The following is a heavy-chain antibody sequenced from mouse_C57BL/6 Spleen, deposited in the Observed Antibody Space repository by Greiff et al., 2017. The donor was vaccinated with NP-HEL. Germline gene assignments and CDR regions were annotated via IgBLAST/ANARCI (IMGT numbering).Heavy chain of an antibody. J-gene: IGHJ2*01. Sequence: EVMLVESGGGLVKPGGSLKLSCAASGFTFSSYAMSWVRQTPEKRLEWVATISDGGSYTYYPDNVKGRFTISRDNAKNNLYLQMSHLKSEDTAMYYCARGYYGSSYFDYWGQGTTLTVSS. CDR2: ISDGGSYT. CDR1: GFTFSSYA. D-gene: IGHD1-1*01. CDR3: ARGYYGSSYFDY. V-gene: IGHV5-4*03.